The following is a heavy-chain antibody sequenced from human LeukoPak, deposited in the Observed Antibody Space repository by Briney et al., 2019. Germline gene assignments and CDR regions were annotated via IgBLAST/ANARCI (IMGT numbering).Heavy chain of an antibody. D-gene: IGHD6-19*01. CDR2: IYYSGST. Sequence: SETLSLTCTVSGGSISSSSYYWGWIRQPPGKGLEWIGSIYYSGSTYYNPSLKSRVTISVDTSKNQFSLKLSSVTAADTAVYYCARDRPGWYWGVDYWGQGTLVTVSS. CDR3: ARDRPGWYWGVDY. V-gene: IGHV4-39*07. CDR1: GGSISSSSYY. J-gene: IGHJ4*02.